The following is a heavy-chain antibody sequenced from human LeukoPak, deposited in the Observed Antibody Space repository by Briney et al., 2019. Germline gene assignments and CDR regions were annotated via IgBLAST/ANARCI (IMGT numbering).Heavy chain of an antibody. V-gene: IGHV3-33*01. J-gene: IGHJ4*02. D-gene: IGHD6-19*01. CDR1: GFSFSTYA. CDR3: ARDPPSSGWVFDY. Sequence: GGSLRLSCAASGFSFSTYAMHWVRQAPGKGPEWVAMIWHDGSNEYYADSVKGRFTISRDNSKNTMDLQMNSLRAEDTAVYYCARDPPSSGWVFDYWGQGMLVTVSP. CDR2: IWHDGSNE.